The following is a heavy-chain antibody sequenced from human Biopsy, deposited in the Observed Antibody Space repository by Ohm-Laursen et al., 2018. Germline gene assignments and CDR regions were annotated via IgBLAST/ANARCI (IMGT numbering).Heavy chain of an antibody. J-gene: IGHJ5*02. CDR1: GGAISDYY. V-gene: IGHV4-59*08. CDR3: ARHQVSDMVGRTENWFDP. CDR2: ISYSGST. Sequence: SDTLSLTCSVSGGAISDYYWSWLRQPPGKGLEWIGYISYSGSTKYKASLKSRVTISADTSKNQISERLNFVTAADTAVYYCARHQVSDMVGRTENWFDPWGQGTLVTVSS. D-gene: IGHD2-15*01.